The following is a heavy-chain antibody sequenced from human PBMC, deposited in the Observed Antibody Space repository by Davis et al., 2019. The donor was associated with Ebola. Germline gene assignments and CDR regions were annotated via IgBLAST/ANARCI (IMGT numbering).Heavy chain of an antibody. CDR2: IYYSGST. CDR1: GSSISSYY. V-gene: IGHV4-59*01. Sequence: SETLSLTCTVSGSSISSYYWSWIRQPPGKGLEWIGYIYYSGSTNYTPSLKSRVTISVDTSKNQFSLKLSSVTAADTAVYYCARGGLYDFWSGYYNYYYYGMDVWGQGTTVTVSS. J-gene: IGHJ6*02. CDR3: ARGGLYDFWSGYYNYYYYGMDV. D-gene: IGHD3-3*01.